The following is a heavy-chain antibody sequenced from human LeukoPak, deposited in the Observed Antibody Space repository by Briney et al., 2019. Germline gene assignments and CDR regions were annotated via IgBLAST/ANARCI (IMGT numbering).Heavy chain of an antibody. CDR2: MNPNSGNT. V-gene: IGHV1-8*01. CDR1: GYTFTSYD. CDR3: ARVEYSSGYSHVY. J-gene: IGHJ4*02. D-gene: IGHD3-22*01. Sequence: ASVRVSCKASGYTFTSYDINWVRQAPGQGLEWVGWMNPNSGNTGYAQKFQGRDTMTRDTSINTAYMELSSLRSEDTAVYYCARVEYSSGYSHVYWGQGTLVTVSS.